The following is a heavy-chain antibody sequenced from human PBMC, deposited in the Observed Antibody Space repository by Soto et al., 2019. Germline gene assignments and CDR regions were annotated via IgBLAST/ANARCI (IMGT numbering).Heavy chain of an antibody. J-gene: IGHJ4*02. V-gene: IGHV3-33*01. Sequence: GGFPLLSCAASGCTLRSYXMHWVRQAPGKGLEWVAVIWYDGSNKYDADSVKGRFTISRDNSKNTLYLQMNSLRAEDTAVYHCAREYSYGQLDYWGKGTLATVSS. CDR3: AREYSYGQLDY. CDR1: GCTLRSYX. D-gene: IGHD5-18*01. CDR2: IWYDGSNK.